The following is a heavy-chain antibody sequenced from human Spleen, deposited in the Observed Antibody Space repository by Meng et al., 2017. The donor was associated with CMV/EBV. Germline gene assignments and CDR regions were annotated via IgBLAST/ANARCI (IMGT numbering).Heavy chain of an antibody. J-gene: IGHJ4*02. CDR3: GSVKRLGIDH. D-gene: IGHD1-1*01. V-gene: IGHV4-39*07. CDR1: GGSLSSSTYY. CDR2: MYYTGTT. Sequence: QLQQWGAGLLKPSETLSLTCSVSGGSLSSSTYYWGWIRQPPGKGLEWIGTMYYTGTTYYNPSLKSRVTISLNTSKNQFSLKLTSLTAADTAMYYCGSVKRLGIDHWGQGTLVTVSS.